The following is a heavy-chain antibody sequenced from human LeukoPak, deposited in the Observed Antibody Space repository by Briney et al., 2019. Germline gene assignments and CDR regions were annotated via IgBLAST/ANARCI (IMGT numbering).Heavy chain of an antibody. CDR3: ARDGPAQMVDFDY. CDR1: GYTFTGSGWY. Sequence: GASVKVSCKASGYTFTGSGWYLYWLRQAPGQGLECVGWIHPNNGATLYAQKLQGRVAMTTDTSISTAYMELSRLRPDDTAMYYCARDGPAQMVDFDYWGQGTLVTVSS. CDR2: IHPNNGAT. V-gene: IGHV1-2*02. J-gene: IGHJ4*02. D-gene: IGHD3-10*01.